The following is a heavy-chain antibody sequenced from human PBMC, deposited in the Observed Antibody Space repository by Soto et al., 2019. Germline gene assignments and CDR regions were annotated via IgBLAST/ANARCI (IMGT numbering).Heavy chain of an antibody. J-gene: IGHJ6*04. CDR3: ERDGTTPDYGDYVDYGRDV. V-gene: IGHV3-53*02. CDR1: GFTVSSNY. D-gene: IGHD4-17*01. Sequence: EVQLVETGGGLIQPGGSLRLSCAASGFTVSSNYMSWVRQAPGKGLEWVSVIYSGGSTYYADSVKGRFTISRDNSKNTLNFQRNTREAEDTAVYYWERDGTTPDYGDYVDYGRDVGGKGTTVTVS. CDR2: IYSGGST.